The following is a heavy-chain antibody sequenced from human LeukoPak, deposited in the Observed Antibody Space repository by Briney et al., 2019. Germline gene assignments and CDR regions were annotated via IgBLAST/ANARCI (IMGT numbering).Heavy chain of an antibody. CDR3: ARGEAAYDSWSGDLDY. J-gene: IGHJ4*02. CDR1: GGSISSYY. Sequence: PSETLSLTCTVSGGSISSYYWSWIRQPPGKGLEWIGYIYYSGSTNYNPSLKSRVTISVDTSKNQFSLKLSSVTAADTAVYYCARGEAAYDSWSGDLDYWGQGTLVTVSS. CDR2: IYYSGST. D-gene: IGHD3-3*01. V-gene: IGHV4-59*01.